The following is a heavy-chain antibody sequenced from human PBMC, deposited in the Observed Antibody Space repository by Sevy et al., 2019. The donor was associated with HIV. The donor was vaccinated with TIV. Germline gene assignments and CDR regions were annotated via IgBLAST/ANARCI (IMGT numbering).Heavy chain of an antibody. Sequence: GGYLRLSCAASGFTLSSYAMTWVRQTPRKGLEWVSTITGSGGSTKYADSLKGRFTISTDNSKSVLYLQMNFLRADDTALYYCVKNGGVQGRYYYYYMDVWGQGTKVTVSS. J-gene: IGHJ6*02. CDR1: GFTLSSYA. CDR2: ITGSGGST. D-gene: IGHD3-16*01. V-gene: IGHV3-23*01. CDR3: VKNGGVQGRYYYYYMDV.